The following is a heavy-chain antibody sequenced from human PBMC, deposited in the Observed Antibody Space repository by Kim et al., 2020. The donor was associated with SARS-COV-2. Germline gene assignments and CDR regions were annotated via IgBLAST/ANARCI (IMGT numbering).Heavy chain of an antibody. Sequence: SETLSLTCTVSGGSITSDGYYWTWIRQHPGKGLEWIGYIYYSGSTYYNPSLKSRLTMSVDTSKNQFSLKLSSVTAADTAVYYCARDSQKLVPYYYYAMDV. CDR3: ARDSQKLVPYYYYAMDV. CDR2: IYYSGST. V-gene: IGHV4-31*03. CDR1: GGSITSDGYY. J-gene: IGHJ6*01. D-gene: IGHD6-13*01.